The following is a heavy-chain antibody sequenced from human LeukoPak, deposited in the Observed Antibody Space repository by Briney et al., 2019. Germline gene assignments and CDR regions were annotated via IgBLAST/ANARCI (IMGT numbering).Heavy chain of an antibody. J-gene: IGHJ4*02. Sequence: PGGSLRLSCAASGFTFSSYAMSWVRQAPGKGLEWVSAISGSGGSTYYADSVKGRFTISRDNSKNTLYLQMNSLRAEDTAVYYCAKGGGSSWSGWVGYYFDYWGQGTLVTVSS. CDR3: AKGGGSSWSGWVGYYFDY. CDR1: GFTFSSYA. CDR2: ISGSGGST. D-gene: IGHD6-13*01. V-gene: IGHV3-23*01.